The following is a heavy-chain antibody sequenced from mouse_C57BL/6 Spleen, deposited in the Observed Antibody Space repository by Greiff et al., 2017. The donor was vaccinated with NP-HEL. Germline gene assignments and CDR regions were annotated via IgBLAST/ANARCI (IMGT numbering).Heavy chain of an antibody. CDR1: GFSLTSYG. Sequence: VQLQQSGPGLVQPSQSLSITCIVSGFSLTSYGVHWVRQSPGKGLEWLGVIWSGGSTDYNAAFISRLSISKDNSKSQVFFKMNSLQADDTAIYYCARILYDYPYYYAMDYWGQGTSVTVSS. D-gene: IGHD2-4*01. CDR2: IWSGGST. CDR3: ARILYDYPYYYAMDY. V-gene: IGHV2-2*01. J-gene: IGHJ4*01.